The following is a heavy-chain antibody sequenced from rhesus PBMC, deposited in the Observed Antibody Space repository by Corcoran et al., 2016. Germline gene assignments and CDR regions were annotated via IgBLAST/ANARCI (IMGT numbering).Heavy chain of an antibody. CDR3: ARKSVTYGAGRTYGLDS. CDR1: GGSISGYY. D-gene: IGHD2-15*01. J-gene: IGHJ6*01. Sequence: QVQLQESGPGLVKPSETLSLTCAVSGGSISGYYRNWIRQPPGKGLEWIGYIGGSSGNTYYKPSLKSRVTISTDTSKNQFSLKLSSVTAADTAVYYCARKSVTYGAGRTYGLDSWGQGVVVTVSS. CDR2: IGGSSGNT. V-gene: IGHV4-165*02.